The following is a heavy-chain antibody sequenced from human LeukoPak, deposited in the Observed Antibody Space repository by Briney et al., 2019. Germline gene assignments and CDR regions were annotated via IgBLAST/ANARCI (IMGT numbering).Heavy chain of an antibody. D-gene: IGHD3-10*01. J-gene: IGHJ5*02. CDR2: IYTSGST. CDR1: GGSISSYY. Sequence: SETLSPTCTVSGGSISSYYWSWIRQPAGKGLEWIGRIYTSGSTNYNPSLKSRVTMSVDTSKNQFSLKLSSVTAADTAVYYCARDRSPTYYYGSGSYPFSGFDPWGQGTLATVSS. CDR3: ARDRSPTYYYGSGSYPFSGFDP. V-gene: IGHV4-4*07.